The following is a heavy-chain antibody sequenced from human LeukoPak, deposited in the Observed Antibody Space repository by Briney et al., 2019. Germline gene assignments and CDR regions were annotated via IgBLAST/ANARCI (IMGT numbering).Heavy chain of an antibody. V-gene: IGHV3-7*01. CDR1: GFNFGIYW. CDR2: IKEDGSAK. Sequence: GGSLRLSCAASGFNFGIYWMSWVRQAPGKGLEWVAHIKEDGSAKYYVDSVKGRFTISRGNAKNSVYLQMNSLRAEDTAVYYCARECGGDCYSDYWGQGTLVTVSS. D-gene: IGHD2-21*02. J-gene: IGHJ4*02. CDR3: ARECGGDCYSDY.